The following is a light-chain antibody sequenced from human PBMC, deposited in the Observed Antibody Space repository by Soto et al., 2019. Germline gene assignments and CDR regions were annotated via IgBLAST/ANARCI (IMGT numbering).Light chain of an antibody. V-gene: IGKV1-6*01. CDR2: AAS. CDR3: LQDYDYPRT. J-gene: IGKJ1*01. Sequence: ATQMTQSPSSLSASVGDRVTIACRASQGIRTELGWYQQKAGEAPKLLIYAASTLQSGVRSRFSGSGSGTDFTLTNSSLQPEDFATYYCLQDYDYPRTFGQGTKVEMK. CDR1: QGIRTE.